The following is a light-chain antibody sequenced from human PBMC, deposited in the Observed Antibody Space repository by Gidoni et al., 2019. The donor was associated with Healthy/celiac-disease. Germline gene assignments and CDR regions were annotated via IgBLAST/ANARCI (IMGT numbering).Light chain of an antibody. CDR3: QQSYSTLALT. CDR1: QSISSY. V-gene: IGKV1-39*01. J-gene: IGKJ4*01. Sequence: DIQMTQSPSSLSASVGDRVTITCRASQSISSYLNWYQQKQGKAPQLLIYAASSLQSGVPSRFSGSGSGTDFTLTISSLQPEDFATYYCQQSYSTLALTFXGXTKVEIK. CDR2: AAS.